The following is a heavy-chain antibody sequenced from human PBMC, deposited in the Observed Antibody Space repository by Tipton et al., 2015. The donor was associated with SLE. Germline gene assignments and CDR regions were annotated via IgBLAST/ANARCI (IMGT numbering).Heavy chain of an antibody. CDR3: AREREYYYGSGTTNGMDV. CDR1: GGPISSGGYY. V-gene: IGHV4-31*03. D-gene: IGHD3-10*01. Sequence: LRLSCTVSGGPISSGGYYWSWIRQHPGKGLEWIGYIYYSGSTYYNLSLKSRVTISVDTSKNQFSLKLSSVTAADTAVYYCAREREYYYGSGTTNGMDVWGQGTTVTVSS. J-gene: IGHJ6*02. CDR2: IYYSGST.